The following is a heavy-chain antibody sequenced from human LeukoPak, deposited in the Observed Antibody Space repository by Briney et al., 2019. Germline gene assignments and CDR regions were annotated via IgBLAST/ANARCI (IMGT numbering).Heavy chain of an antibody. D-gene: IGHD2-8*01. CDR2: IVVGSGNT. J-gene: IGHJ6*02. Sequence: GASVKVSCKASGFTFTSSAVQWVRQARGQRLEWIGWIVVGSGNTNYAQKFQERVTITRDMSTSTAYMELSSPRSEDTAVYYCAADMGYDFTPTHYYYYGMDVWGQGTTVTVSS. CDR3: AADMGYDFTPTHYYYYGMDV. CDR1: GFTFTSSA. V-gene: IGHV1-58*01.